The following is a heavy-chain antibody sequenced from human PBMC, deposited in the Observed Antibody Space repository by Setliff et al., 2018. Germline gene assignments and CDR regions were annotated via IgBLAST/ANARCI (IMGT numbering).Heavy chain of an antibody. CDR2: INPNSGGT. V-gene: IGHV1-2*02. Sequence: GASVKVSCKASANTFIAYYIHWVRQAPGQGLEWMGWINPNSGGTNYAQKFQGRVTMAWDTSISTAYMDLSRLTSDDTATYYCAGADVLTASPFWGQGTLVTVSS. CDR3: AGADVLTASPF. D-gene: IGHD3-9*01. CDR1: ANTFIAYY. J-gene: IGHJ4*02.